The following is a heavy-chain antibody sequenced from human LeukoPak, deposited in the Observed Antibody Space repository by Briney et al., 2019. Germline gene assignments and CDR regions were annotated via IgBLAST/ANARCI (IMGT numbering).Heavy chain of an antibody. V-gene: IGHV3-21*01. Sequence: PGGSLRLSCAASGLSFSSCSMNWVRQAPGKGLEWVSSISSGGSYIYYADSVKGRFTISRDNAKNSLYLQMNSLRAEDTALYYCARSVADGAFDIWGQGTMVTVSS. CDR2: ISSGGSYI. D-gene: IGHD6-19*01. CDR1: GLSFSSCS. J-gene: IGHJ3*02. CDR3: ARSVADGAFDI.